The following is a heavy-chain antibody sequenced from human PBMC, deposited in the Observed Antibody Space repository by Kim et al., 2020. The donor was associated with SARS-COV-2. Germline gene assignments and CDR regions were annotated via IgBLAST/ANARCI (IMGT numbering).Heavy chain of an antibody. D-gene: IGHD6-6*01. CDR3: TRGNLAPPHHY. CDR2: IHRSGSP. V-gene: IGHV4-34*01. Sequence: SETLSLTCAVYGGSFSDNYYNWIRQPPGKGLEWIGEIHRSGSPKYNPSLKSRVTISLDTSNNQFSLKLTSVTAADTALYYCTRGNLAPPHHYWGQGALVT. CDR1: GGSFSDNY. J-gene: IGHJ4*02.